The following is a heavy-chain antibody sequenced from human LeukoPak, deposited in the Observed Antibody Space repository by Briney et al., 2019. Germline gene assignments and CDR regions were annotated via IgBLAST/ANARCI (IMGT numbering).Heavy chain of an antibody. J-gene: IGHJ4*02. CDR2: ISYDGSNK. V-gene: IGHV3-30*04. CDR3: ARAAYYYDSSGYLSPLDY. D-gene: IGHD3-22*01. CDR1: GFTLSSYA. Sequence: TGGSLRLSCAASGFTLSSYAMHWVRQAPGKGLEWVAVISYDGSNKYYADSVKGRFTISRDNSKNTLYLQMNSLRAEDTAVYYCARAAYYYDSSGYLSPLDYWGQGTLVTVSS.